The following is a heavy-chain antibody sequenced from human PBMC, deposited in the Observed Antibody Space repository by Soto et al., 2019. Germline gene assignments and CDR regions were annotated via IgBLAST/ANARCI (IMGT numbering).Heavy chain of an antibody. CDR2: ITSVGIST. J-gene: IGHJ6*02. V-gene: IGHV3-64*01. D-gene: IGHD1-26*01. CDR3: VRDIGGPFPSIMDA. Sequence: EVQVVESGGGLVQPGGSLRLSCAASGFTFSAYAMHWVRQAAGKGLEYVSAITSVGISTYYANSVKGRFTISRDNSKNTLHLQMGRLQPEDMSVYSCVRDIGGPFPSIMDAWGPGTRVTVSS. CDR1: GFTFSAYA.